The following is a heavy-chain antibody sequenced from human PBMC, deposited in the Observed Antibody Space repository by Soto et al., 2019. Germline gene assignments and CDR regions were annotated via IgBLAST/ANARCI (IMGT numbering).Heavy chain of an antibody. V-gene: IGHV4-34*01. CDR3: ARGFMAVAGTKGYYFDY. D-gene: IGHD6-19*01. J-gene: IGHJ4*02. CDR1: GGSFSGYY. CDR2: INHSGST. Sequence: QVQLQQRGAGLLKPSETLSLTCAVYGGSFSGYYWSWIRQPPGKGLEWIGEINHSGSTNYNPSLKSRVTISVDTSKNQFSLKRSAVTAADTAVYYCARGFMAVAGTKGYYFDYWGQGTLVTVSS.